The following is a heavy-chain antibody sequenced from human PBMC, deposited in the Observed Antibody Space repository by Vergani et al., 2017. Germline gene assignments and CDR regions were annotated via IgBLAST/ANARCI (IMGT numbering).Heavy chain of an antibody. CDR2: ISFNCLTV. V-gene: IGHV3-20*01. CDR3: AREGLYSFYYFTNV. J-gene: IGHJ6*04. CDR1: GFRFDQFG. D-gene: IGHD2/OR15-2a*01. Sequence: EVELVDSGGKVFRPGGSLRLSCVAPGFRFDQFGMMWVRQSPGKGPEWVAGISFNCLTVVYSESVEGRFTISRDNRKKSLFLQMSNVRAEDTASYHCAREGLYSFYYFTNVWGNGTTVKVSS.